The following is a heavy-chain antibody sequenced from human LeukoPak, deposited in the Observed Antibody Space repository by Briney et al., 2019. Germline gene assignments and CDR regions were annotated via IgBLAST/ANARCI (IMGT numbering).Heavy chain of an antibody. Sequence: GGSLRLSCAASGFTFSRAWMSWIRQAPGKGLEWVANIKEDGSENYYADSVKGRFAISRDNAKNSLYLQMNTLRGEDTAIYYCARDGYGYEDWGQGTLVIASS. J-gene: IGHJ4*02. D-gene: IGHD5-12*01. V-gene: IGHV3-7*01. CDR3: ARDGYGYED. CDR1: GFTFSRAW. CDR2: IKEDGSEN.